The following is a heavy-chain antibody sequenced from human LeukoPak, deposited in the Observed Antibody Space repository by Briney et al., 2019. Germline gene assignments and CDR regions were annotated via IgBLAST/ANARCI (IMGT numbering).Heavy chain of an antibody. CDR1: GFTFVNYW. Sequence: QPGGSLRLSCAASGFTFVNYWMSWVRQAPGKGLEWVANIKQDGSEKYYVDSVTGRFTISRDNAKTSLYLQMNSLRAEDTAVYYCATVARCSSTSCYRAVGYGQNDAFDIWGQGTMVTVSS. CDR3: ATVARCSSTSCYRAVGYGQNDAFDI. CDR2: IKQDGSEK. V-gene: IGHV3-7*01. D-gene: IGHD2-2*01. J-gene: IGHJ3*02.